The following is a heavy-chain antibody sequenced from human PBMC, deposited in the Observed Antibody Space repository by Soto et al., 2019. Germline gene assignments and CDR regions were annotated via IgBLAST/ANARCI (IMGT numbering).Heavy chain of an antibody. D-gene: IGHD1-7*01. CDR1: GFTFSTYA. V-gene: IGHV3-23*01. CDR2: ISDSGGST. CDR3: AKTVGRYSWNYYFDS. Sequence: PGGSLRLSCAASGFTFSTYAMSWVRQAPGRGLEWVSGISDSGGSTYYADSVKGRFSISRDNSKNTLYLQMSSLRAEDTAVYYCAKTVGRYSWNYYFDSWGQGTPVTVSS. J-gene: IGHJ4*02.